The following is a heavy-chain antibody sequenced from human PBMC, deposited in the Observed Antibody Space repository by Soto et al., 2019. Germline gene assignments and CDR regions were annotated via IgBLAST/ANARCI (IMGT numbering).Heavy chain of an antibody. CDR3: AKNWDTTFSSSSH. D-gene: IGHD6-6*01. CDR2: ISGSGGST. CDR1: GFTFTTYA. V-gene: IGHV3-23*01. J-gene: IGHJ4*02. Sequence: GGSLRLSWAASGFTFTTYAMTWVRPAPGKGLEWVSAISGSGGSTYYADSVKGRFTISRDNSKNTLFLQMNSLRAEDTAVYYCAKNWDTTFSSSSHWGQGTLVTVSS.